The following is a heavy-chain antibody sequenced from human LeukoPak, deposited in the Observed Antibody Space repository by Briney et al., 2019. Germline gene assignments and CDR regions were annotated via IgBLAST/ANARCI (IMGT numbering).Heavy chain of an antibody. J-gene: IGHJ5*02. CDR2: ISAYNGNT. CDR1: GYTFTSYG. CDR3: ARGRYCSGGSCYTYNWFDP. D-gene: IGHD2-15*01. Sequence: ASVKASCKASGYTFTSYGISWVRQAPGQGLEWMGWISAYNGNTNYAQKLQGRVTMTTDTSTSTAYMELRSLRSDDTAVYYCARGRYCSGGSCYTYNWFDPWGQGTLVTVSS. V-gene: IGHV1-18*01.